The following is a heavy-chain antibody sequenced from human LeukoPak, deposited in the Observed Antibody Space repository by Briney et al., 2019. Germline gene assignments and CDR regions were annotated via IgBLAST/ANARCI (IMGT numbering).Heavy chain of an antibody. CDR2: ISWNSGSI. Sequence: PGGSLRLSCAASGFTFDDYAMHWVRQAPGKGLEWVSGISWNSGSIGYADSVKGRFTISRDNAKNSLYLQMNSLRAEDTALYYCAKEGSGACDYWGQGTLVTVSS. CDR1: GFTFDDYA. D-gene: IGHD3-10*01. V-gene: IGHV3-9*01. CDR3: AKEGSGACDY. J-gene: IGHJ4*02.